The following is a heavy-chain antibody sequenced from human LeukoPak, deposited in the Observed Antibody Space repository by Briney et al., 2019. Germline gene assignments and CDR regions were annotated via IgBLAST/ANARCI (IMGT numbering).Heavy chain of an antibody. CDR3: STTYYYDSSEGY. V-gene: IGHV3-15*07. D-gene: IGHD3-22*01. J-gene: IGHJ4*02. CDR2: IKSKTDGGTT. CDR1: GFTFSNAW. Sequence: GGSLRLSCAASGFTFSNAWMDWVRQAPGKGLEWVGRIKSKTDGGTTDYAAPVKGRFTISRDDSKNTLYLQMNSLKTEDTAVYYCSTTYYYDSSEGYWGQGTLVTVSS.